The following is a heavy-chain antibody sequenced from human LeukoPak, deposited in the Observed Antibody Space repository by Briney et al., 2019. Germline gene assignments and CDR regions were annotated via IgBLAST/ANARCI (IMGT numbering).Heavy chain of an antibody. V-gene: IGHV3-74*01. CDR3: AREGREVAGLQY. J-gene: IGHJ4*02. D-gene: IGHD6-19*01. CDR1: GFTFSDYW. CDR2: INREGSSA. Sequence: PGGSLRLSCAASGFTFSDYWMYWVRQTPGKRLVWVSRINREGSSATYADSVKGRFTISRDNARNTLYLQMISLRIEDAALYYCAREGREVAGLQYWGQGTLVTVPS.